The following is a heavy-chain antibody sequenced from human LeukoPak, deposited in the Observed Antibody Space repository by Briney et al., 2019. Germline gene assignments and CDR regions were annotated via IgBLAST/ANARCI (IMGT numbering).Heavy chain of an antibody. CDR2: ISGIGST. Sequence: GGSLRLTCAASQSIVSSRYMSWVRQAPGKGLEWVSSISGIGSTFYADSVKGRFTISRDNSKKTLYLQLNSLKTEDTAVYYCTSEMATIAGDYYYMDVWGKGTTVTISS. V-gene: IGHV3-53*01. J-gene: IGHJ6*03. D-gene: IGHD5-24*01. CDR3: TSEMATIAGDYYYMDV. CDR1: QSIVSSRY.